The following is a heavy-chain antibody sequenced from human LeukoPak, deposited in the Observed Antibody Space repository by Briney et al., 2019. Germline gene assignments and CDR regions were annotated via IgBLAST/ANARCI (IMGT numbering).Heavy chain of an antibody. CDR3: AREIGRSGYAGYFDC. D-gene: IGHD5-12*01. Sequence: GGSLRLSCAASGFTFSSYPMHWVRQAPGKGLEWVSAISHDGSNQHYPDSVKGRLTISRDNSKNTLYLQMNSLRVEDTAVYYCAREIGRSGYAGYFDCWGQGTLVTVSS. CDR2: ISHDGSNQ. V-gene: IGHV3-30-3*01. J-gene: IGHJ4*02. CDR1: GFTFSSYP.